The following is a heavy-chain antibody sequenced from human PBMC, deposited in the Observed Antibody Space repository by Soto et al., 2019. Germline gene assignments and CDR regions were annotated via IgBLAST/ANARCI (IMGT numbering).Heavy chain of an antibody. CDR2: ISSNGGNT. J-gene: IGHJ4*02. V-gene: IGHV3-64*02. D-gene: IGHD3-16*02. Sequence: GGSLRLSCAASGFTFSNYAMHWVRQAPGKGLEHVSAISSNGGNTYYAESVKSRFTISRDNSKNTLYLQMNSLRAEDTAVYYCARDGLRLGELSSPDIDYWGQGTLVTVSS. CDR3: ARDGLRLGELSSPDIDY. CDR1: GFTFSNYA.